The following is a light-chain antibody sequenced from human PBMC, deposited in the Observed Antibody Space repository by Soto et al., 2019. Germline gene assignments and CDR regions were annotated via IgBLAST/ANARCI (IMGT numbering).Light chain of an antibody. CDR3: QQSYIPPWT. CDR1: QTIGTY. J-gene: IGKJ1*01. Sequence: IEVTQSPSSLAASLGDRVTITCRASQTIGTYVNWYRQKSGAAPELLIYDASTLRSGVPSRFRGGASGTDFTLTINSLQPEDFATYYCQQSYIPPWTFGQGTKVDIK. V-gene: IGKV1-39*01. CDR2: DAS.